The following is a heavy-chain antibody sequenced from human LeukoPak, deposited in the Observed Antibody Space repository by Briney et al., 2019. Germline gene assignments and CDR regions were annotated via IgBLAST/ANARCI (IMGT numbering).Heavy chain of an antibody. CDR1: GFTFIGNG. J-gene: IGHJ4*02. CDR2: ISYDGSNE. CDR3: AKDLRGQYTPDY. Sequence: PGGSLRLSCAASGFTFIGNGMHWVRQAPGKGLQWVAVISYDGSNEYYADSVKGRFTVFRDNSKNTLYLQMNSRRAEDTAVYYCAKDLRGQYTPDYWGQGTLVTVSS. V-gene: IGHV3-30*18. D-gene: IGHD5-18*01.